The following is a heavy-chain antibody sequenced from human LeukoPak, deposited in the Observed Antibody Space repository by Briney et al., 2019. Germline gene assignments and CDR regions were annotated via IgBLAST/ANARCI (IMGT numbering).Heavy chain of an antibody. D-gene: IGHD6-19*01. CDR2: ISSSTSYI. J-gene: IGHJ4*02. CDR3: AREGVAGNDY. V-gene: IGHV3-21*01. CDR1: GFTFDDYG. Sequence: GGSLRLSCAASGFTFDDYGMNWVRQAPGKGLEWVSSISSSTSYIYYADSVKGRFTISRDNAKNSLFLQMNSLRAEDTAVYYCAREGVAGNDYWGQGTLVTVSS.